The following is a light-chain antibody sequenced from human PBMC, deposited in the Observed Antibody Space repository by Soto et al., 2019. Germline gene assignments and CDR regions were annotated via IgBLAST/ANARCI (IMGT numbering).Light chain of an antibody. V-gene: IGLV2-14*01. CDR2: EVS. CDR1: SSDVGGYNY. J-gene: IGLJ3*02. Sequence: QSVLTQPASVSGSPGQSITISCTGTSSDVGGYNYVSWYQQHPGTAPKLMIYEVSNRPSGVSDRFSGSRSGNTASLTISGLQAEDVSDYYCISYTSSSTWVFGGGTKLTVL. CDR3: ISYTSSSTWV.